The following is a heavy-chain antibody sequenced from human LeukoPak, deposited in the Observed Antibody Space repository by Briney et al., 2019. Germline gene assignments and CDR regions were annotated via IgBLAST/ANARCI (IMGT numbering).Heavy chain of an antibody. CDR2: ISFDGSNE. CDR3: ARGRVVVTAQFRAGIDF. CDR1: GFTFSRYG. Sequence: GGSLRLSCTASGFTFSRYGMHWVRQAPGKGLEWVAVISFDGSNEYYADSVKGRFTISRDNSKNTLYLQMNSLRSEDTAVYYCARGRVVVTAQFRAGIDFWGQGTLVTVSS. J-gene: IGHJ4*02. V-gene: IGHV3-30*19. D-gene: IGHD2-21*02.